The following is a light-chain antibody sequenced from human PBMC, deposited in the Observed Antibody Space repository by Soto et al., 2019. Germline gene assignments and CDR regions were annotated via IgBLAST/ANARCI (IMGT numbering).Light chain of an antibody. Sequence: ETMMTQSPDTLSVSLGERATLSCRASQSLRSSLAWYQQKPGQAPRLLIYDASTRATGIPARFSGSGSGTDFTLTISGLQSEDFAVYYCHQYHSLPLTFGGGTKVEIK. CDR1: QSLRSS. J-gene: IGKJ4*01. V-gene: IGKV3-15*01. CDR3: HQYHSLPLT. CDR2: DAS.